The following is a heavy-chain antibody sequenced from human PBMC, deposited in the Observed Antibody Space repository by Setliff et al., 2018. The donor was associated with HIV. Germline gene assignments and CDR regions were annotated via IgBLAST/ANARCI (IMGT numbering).Heavy chain of an antibody. CDR3: ARSIYGSGTYPLDV. Sequence: PSETLSLTCAVSGYSISSGYYWGWIRQPPGKGLEWIGRIYYTGSTEYNPSLKSRLTMSMDTSKDQFSLRLVSLTTADTAVYYCARSIYGSGTYPLDVWGPGTLVTVSS. D-gene: IGHD3-10*01. J-gene: IGHJ4*02. CDR1: GYSISSGYY. CDR2: IYYTGST. V-gene: IGHV4-38-2*01.